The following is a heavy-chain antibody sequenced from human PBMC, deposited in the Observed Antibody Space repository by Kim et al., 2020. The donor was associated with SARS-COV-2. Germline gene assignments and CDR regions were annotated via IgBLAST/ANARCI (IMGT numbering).Heavy chain of an antibody. Sequence: GGSLRLSCAASGFTFDDYAMHWVRQAPGKGLECVSGISWNSGSIGYADSVKGRFTISRDNAKNSLYLQMNSLRAEDTALYYCAKVIRSSWRPWGGMDVWGQGTPVTVSS. CDR2: ISWNSGSI. CDR3: AKVIRSSWRPWGGMDV. V-gene: IGHV3-9*01. J-gene: IGHJ6*02. CDR1: GFTFDDYA. D-gene: IGHD6-13*01.